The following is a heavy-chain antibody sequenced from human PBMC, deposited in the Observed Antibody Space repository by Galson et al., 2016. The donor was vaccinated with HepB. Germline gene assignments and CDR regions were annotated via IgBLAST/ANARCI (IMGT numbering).Heavy chain of an antibody. CDR1: VDNFSTFA. D-gene: IGHD3-22*01. J-gene: IGHJ4*02. Sequence: SVKVSCQPSVDNFSTFALSWVRHAPGQGLEWIGGIIPVFGTPNYAQKFQGRLTITADDYTKTTYMELRSLSTEDTAVYFGAMDQEYDSDGFYFLESWGPGTLVTVSA. CDR2: IIPVFGTP. V-gene: IGHV1-69*13. CDR3: AMDQEYDSDGFYFLES.